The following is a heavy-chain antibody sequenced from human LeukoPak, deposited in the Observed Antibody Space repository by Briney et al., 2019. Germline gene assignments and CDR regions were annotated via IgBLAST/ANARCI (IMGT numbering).Heavy chain of an antibody. V-gene: IGHV3-23*01. Sequence: GESLRLSCAASGFTFSSYAMSWVRQAPGKGLEWVSTIIGSGGDTYYADSVKGRFTISRDTSKNMLYLQMNSLRAEDTAVYYCAKAWAAAGGFASWGQGTLVTVCS. D-gene: IGHD6-13*01. CDR1: GFTFSSYA. CDR2: IIGSGGDT. J-gene: IGHJ4*02. CDR3: AKAWAAAGGFAS.